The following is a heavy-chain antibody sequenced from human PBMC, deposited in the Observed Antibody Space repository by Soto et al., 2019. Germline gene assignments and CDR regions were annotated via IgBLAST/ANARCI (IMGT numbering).Heavy chain of an antibody. CDR1: AYTFTSYG. V-gene: IGHV1-18*01. D-gene: IGHD3-9*01. CDR3: AREHYDILTGYYKLDWFDP. CDR2: ISAYNGNT. J-gene: IGHJ5*02. Sequence: ASVKVSCKASAYTFTSYGISWVLQAPGQGLEWMGWISAYNGNTNYAQKLQGRVTMTTDTSTSTAYMELRSLRSDDTAVYYCAREHYDILTGYYKLDWFDPWGQGTLVTVSS.